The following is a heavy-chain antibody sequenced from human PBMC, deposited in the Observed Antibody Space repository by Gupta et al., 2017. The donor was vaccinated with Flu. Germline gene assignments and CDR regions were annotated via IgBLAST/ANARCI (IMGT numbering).Heavy chain of an antibody. Sequence: EVQLVESGGGLVKPGGSLRLSCAASGFTFSNAWMSWVRQAPGKGLEWVGRSKSKTDGGTTDYAAPVKGRFTISRDDSKNTLYLQTNSLKTEDTAVYYCTSTFTGSYYPGGNYYGMDVWGQGTTVTVSS. CDR2: SKSKTDGGTT. CDR1: GFTFSNAW. J-gene: IGHJ6*01. CDR3: TSTFTGSYYPGGNYYGMDV. V-gene: IGHV3-15*01. D-gene: IGHD1-26*01.